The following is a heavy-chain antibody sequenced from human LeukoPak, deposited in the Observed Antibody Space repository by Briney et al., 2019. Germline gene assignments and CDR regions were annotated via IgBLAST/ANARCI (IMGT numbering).Heavy chain of an antibody. CDR3: ARESSGIAGTDKIDF. CDR1: GFTFSSYS. CDR2: FTSRSGTI. J-gene: IGHJ4*02. Sequence: GGSLRLSCVASGFTFSSYSMNWVRQAPGKGLEWVSSFTSRSGTIYYADSVKGRFTISRDNAKNSLFLKMSNLSAEDTAVYYCARESSGIAGTDKIDFWGQGTLVTVSS. V-gene: IGHV3-21*01. D-gene: IGHD1-14*01.